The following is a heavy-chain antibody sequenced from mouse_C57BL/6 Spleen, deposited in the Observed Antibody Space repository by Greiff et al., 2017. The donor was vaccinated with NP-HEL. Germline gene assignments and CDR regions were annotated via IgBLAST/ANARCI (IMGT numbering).Heavy chain of an antibody. V-gene: IGHV1-63*01. Sequence: LVESGAELVRPGTSVKMSCKASGYTFTNYWIGWAKQRPGHGLEWIGDIYPGGGYTNYNEKFKGKATLTADKSSSTAYMQFSSLTSEDSAIYYCARSGGNYAFDYWGQGTTLTVSS. CDR2: IYPGGGYT. CDR3: ARSGGNYAFDY. J-gene: IGHJ2*01. D-gene: IGHD2-1*01. CDR1: GYTFTNYW.